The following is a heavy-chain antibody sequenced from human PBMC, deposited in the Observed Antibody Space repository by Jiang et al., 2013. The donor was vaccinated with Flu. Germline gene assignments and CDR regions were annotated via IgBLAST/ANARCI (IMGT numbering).Heavy chain of an antibody. J-gene: IGHJ4*02. CDR3: ASGYCSGGSCYSWYFDY. CDR2: IIPIFGTA. CDR1: TFSSYA. D-gene: IGHD2-15*01. Sequence: TFSSYAISWVRQAPGQGLEWMGGIIPIFGTANYAQKFQGRVTITADKSTSTAYMELSSLRSEDTAVYYCASGYCSGGSCYSWYFDYWGQGTLVTVSS. V-gene: IGHV1-69*06.